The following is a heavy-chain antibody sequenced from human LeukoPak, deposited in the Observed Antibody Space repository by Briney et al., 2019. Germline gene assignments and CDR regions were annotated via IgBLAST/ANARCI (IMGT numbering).Heavy chain of an antibody. CDR1: GGSISSYY. D-gene: IGHD2-2*02. Sequence: SETLSLTCTVSGGSISSYYWSWIRQPAGKGLEWIGRIYTSGSTNYNPSLKSRVTMSVDTSKNQFSLKLSSVTAADTAVYYCARVKSCRSTSCYTGYYYYYYMDVWGKGTTVTVSS. CDR3: ARVKSCRSTSCYTGYYYYYYMDV. J-gene: IGHJ6*03. V-gene: IGHV4-4*07. CDR2: IYTSGST.